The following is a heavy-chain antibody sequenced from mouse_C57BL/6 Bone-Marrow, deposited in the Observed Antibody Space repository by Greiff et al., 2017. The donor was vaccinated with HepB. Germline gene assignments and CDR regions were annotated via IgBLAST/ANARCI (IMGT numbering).Heavy chain of an antibody. CDR2: IDPENGDT. V-gene: IGHV14-4*01. J-gene: IGHJ3*01. CDR1: GFNIKDDY. CDR3: TTWGDYSWFAY. Sequence: EVQLQQSGAELVRPGASVKLSCTASGFNIKDDYMHWVKQRPEQGLEWIGWIDPENGDTEYASKFQGKATITADTSSNTAYLQLSSLTSEDTAVSYFTTWGDYSWFAYWGQGTLVTVSA. D-gene: IGHD1-1*01.